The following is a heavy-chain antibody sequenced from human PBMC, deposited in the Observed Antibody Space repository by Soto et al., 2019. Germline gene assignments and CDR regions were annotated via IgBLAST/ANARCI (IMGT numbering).Heavy chain of an antibody. Sequence: GGSLRLSCAASGFTFSSYAMSWVRQAPGKGLEWVSAISGSGGSTYYADSVKGRFTISRDNSKNTLYLQMNSLRAEDTAVYYCAKGRGVPAAMVGWFDPWGQGTLVTVSS. D-gene: IGHD2-2*01. J-gene: IGHJ5*02. CDR2: ISGSGGST. V-gene: IGHV3-23*01. CDR1: GFTFSSYA. CDR3: AKGRGVPAAMVGWFDP.